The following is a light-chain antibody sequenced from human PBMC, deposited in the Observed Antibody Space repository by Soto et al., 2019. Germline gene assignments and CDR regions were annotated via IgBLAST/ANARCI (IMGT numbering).Light chain of an antibody. CDR1: SSDFGGYNY. J-gene: IGLJ2*01. V-gene: IGLV2-14*01. Sequence: QSVLTQPASVSGSPGRSITISCTGNSSDFGGYNYVSWYQQHPGKAPKLMIYDVSNRPSGVSNRFSGSKSGNTASLTISGLQAEDEADYYCSSYTSSSTVFGGGTKVTVL. CDR2: DVS. CDR3: SSYTSSSTV.